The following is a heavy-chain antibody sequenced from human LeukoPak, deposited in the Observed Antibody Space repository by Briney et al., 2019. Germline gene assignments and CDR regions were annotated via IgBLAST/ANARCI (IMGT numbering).Heavy chain of an antibody. CDR2: IYHSGST. D-gene: IGHD4-17*01. CDR3: ARVYGDRPDGIDY. Sequence: SETLSLTCAVSGGSISSSNWWSWVRQPPGKGLEWIGEIYHSGSTNYNPSLKSRVTISVDTSKNQFSLKLSSVTAADTAVYYCARVYGDRPDGIDYWGQGTLVTVSS. CDR1: GGSISSSNW. J-gene: IGHJ4*02. V-gene: IGHV4-4*02.